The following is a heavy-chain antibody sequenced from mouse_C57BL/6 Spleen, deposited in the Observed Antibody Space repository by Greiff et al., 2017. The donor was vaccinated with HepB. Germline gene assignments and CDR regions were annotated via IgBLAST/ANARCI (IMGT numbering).Heavy chain of an antibody. D-gene: IGHD2-5*01. Sequence: EVHLVESGEGLVKPGGSLKLSCAASGFTFSSYAMSWVRQTPEKRLEWVAYISSGGDYIYYADTVKGRFTISRDNARNTLYLQMSSLKSEDTAMYYCTREGIDYSNYDYWGQGTTLTVSS. CDR2: ISSGGDYI. J-gene: IGHJ2*01. CDR1: GFTFSSYA. CDR3: TREGIDYSNYDY. V-gene: IGHV5-9-1*02.